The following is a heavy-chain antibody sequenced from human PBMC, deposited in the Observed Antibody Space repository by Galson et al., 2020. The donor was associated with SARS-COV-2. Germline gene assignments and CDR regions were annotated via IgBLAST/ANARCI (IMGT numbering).Heavy chain of an antibody. D-gene: IGHD1-26*01. Sequence: GESLKISCAASGFTFSSYWMSWVRQAPGKGLEWVANIKQDGSEKYYVDSVKGRFTISRDNAKNSLYLQMNSLRAEDTAVYYCARDREEYRGSYWDWFDPWGQGTLVTFAS. CDR1: GFTFSSYW. CDR3: ARDREEYRGSYWDWFDP. J-gene: IGHJ5*02. CDR2: IKQDGSEK. V-gene: IGHV3-7*03.